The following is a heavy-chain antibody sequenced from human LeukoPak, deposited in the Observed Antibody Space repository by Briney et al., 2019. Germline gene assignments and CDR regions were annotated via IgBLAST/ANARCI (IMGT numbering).Heavy chain of an antibody. V-gene: IGHV3-23*01. J-gene: IGHJ5*02. D-gene: IGHD6-6*01. CDR3: AKELRGIAARPDPVGWFDP. Sequence: GGSLRLSCAASGFTFSSYAMSWVRQAPGKGLEWVSAISGSGGSTYYADSVKGRFTISRDNSKNTLYLQMNSLRAEDTAVYYCAKELRGIAARPDPVGWFDPWGQGTLVTVSS. CDR2: ISGSGGST. CDR1: GFTFSSYA.